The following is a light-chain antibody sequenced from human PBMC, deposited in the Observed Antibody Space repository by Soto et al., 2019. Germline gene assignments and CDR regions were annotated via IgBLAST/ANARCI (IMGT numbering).Light chain of an antibody. CDR3: SSYTSSSTYV. J-gene: IGLJ1*01. Sequence: QSVLTQPPSASGTPGQRVTISCSGSSSNIGTYSVSWYQQFPGTAPRLLIYSDNQRPSGVPDXXXXXXSGASASLAISGLQSEDEADYYCSSYTSSSTYVFGTGTKVTVL. CDR1: SSNIGTYS. CDR2: SDN. V-gene: IGLV1-44*01.